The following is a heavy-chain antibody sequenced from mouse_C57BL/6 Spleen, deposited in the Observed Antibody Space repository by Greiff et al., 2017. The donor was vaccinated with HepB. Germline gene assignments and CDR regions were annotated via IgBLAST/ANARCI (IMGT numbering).Heavy chain of an antibody. J-gene: IGHJ2*01. Sequence: EVKLMESGGGLVQPGGSLKLSCAASGFTFSDYYMYWVRQTPEKRLEWVAYISNGGGSTYYPDTVKGRFTISRDNAKNTLYLQMSRLKSEDTAMYYCARRDLYLWNYFDYWGQGTTLTVSS. CDR2: ISNGGGST. CDR3: ARRDLYLWNYFDY. V-gene: IGHV5-12*01. CDR1: GFTFSDYY. D-gene: IGHD1-1*02.